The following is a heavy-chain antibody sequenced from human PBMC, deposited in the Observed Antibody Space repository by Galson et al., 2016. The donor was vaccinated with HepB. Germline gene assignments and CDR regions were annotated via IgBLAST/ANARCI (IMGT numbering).Heavy chain of an antibody. CDR2: VSHRGST. J-gene: IGHJ4*02. V-gene: IGHV4-34*01. CDR1: GDSPTTYGYY. CDR3: ARVRGYSSGWYRFDY. D-gene: IGHD6-19*01. Sequence: SETLSLTCTVSGDSPTTYGYYWGWIRQPPGKGLEWIGEVSHRGSTNYNPSLKSRVTISVDTSKNQLSLKLSSMTAADTAVYYCARVRGYSSGWYRFDYWGQGTLVTVSS.